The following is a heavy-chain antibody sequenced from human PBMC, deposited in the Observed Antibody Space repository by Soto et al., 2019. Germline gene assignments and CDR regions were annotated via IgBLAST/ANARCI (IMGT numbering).Heavy chain of an antibody. CDR3: AHRPKVVPAAMRALSGGFDP. CDR1: GFSLSTSGVG. CDR2: IYWDDDK. D-gene: IGHD2-2*01. Sequence: SGPTLVKPTQTLTLTCTFSGFSLSTSGVGVGWIRQPPGKALEWLALIYWDDDKRYSPSLKSRLTITKDTSKNQVVLTMTTMDPVDTATYYCAHRPKVVPAAMRALSGGFDPWGQGTLVTVSS. V-gene: IGHV2-5*02. J-gene: IGHJ5*02.